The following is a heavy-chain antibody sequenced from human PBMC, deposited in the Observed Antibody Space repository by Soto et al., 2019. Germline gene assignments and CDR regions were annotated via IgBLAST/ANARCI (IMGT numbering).Heavy chain of an antibody. V-gene: IGHV4-31*03. CDR2: IYYSGST. CDR1: GGSITNGGYH. J-gene: IGHJ4*02. D-gene: IGHD3-22*01. CDR3: ARYDSSGDFDY. Sequence: QVRLRESGPGLVRPSQTLSLICSVSGGSITNGGYHWSWIRQYPGKGLEWIGYIYYSGSTYYNPSLQSRVTISVDTSRYQLSLKMSSVTAADTAVYYCARYDSSGDFDYWGQGTLVTVSS.